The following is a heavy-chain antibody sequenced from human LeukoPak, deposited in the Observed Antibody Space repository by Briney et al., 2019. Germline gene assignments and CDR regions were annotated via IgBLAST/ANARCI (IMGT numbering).Heavy chain of an antibody. J-gene: IGHJ6*02. V-gene: IGHV3-30-3*01. CDR2: ISYDGSNK. D-gene: IGHD2-2*01. CDR3: ARGYEAGAGGYYGMDV. CDR1: GFTFSSYA. Sequence: PGGSLRLSCAASGFTFSSYAMHWVRQAPGKGLEWVAVISYDGSNKYYADSVKGRFTISRDNSKNTLYLQMNSLRAEDTAVYYCARGYEAGAGGYYGMDVWGQGTTVTVSS.